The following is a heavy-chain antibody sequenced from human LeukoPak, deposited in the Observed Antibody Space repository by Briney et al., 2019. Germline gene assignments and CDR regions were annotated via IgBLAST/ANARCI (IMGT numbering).Heavy chain of an antibody. CDR2: ISYDGSNK. CDR3: ARDDPASRGSWFFQH. Sequence: GGSLRLSCAASGLIFSSYGMHWVRQAPGKGLEWVAVISYDGSNKYYGDSVKGRFTISRDNSKNTLYLQVNSLRAEDTAVYYCARDDPASRGSWFFQHWGQGTLVTVSS. CDR1: GLIFSSYG. J-gene: IGHJ1*01. V-gene: IGHV3-30*03. D-gene: IGHD6-13*01.